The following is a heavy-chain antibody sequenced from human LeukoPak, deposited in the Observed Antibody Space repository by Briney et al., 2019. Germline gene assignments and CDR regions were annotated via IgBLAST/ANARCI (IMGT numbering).Heavy chain of an antibody. CDR1: GFTFSSYG. CDR2: IWYDGSKK. V-gene: IGHV3-33*01. D-gene: IGHD6-19*01. J-gene: IGHJ4*02. Sequence: GGSLRLSCAASGFTFSSYGVHWVRQAPGKGLEWVAVIWYDGSKKYYADSVKGRFTISRDSSKNTLYLQMNSLRAEDTAVYYCARTVAPDYWGQGTLVTVSS. CDR3: ARTVAPDY.